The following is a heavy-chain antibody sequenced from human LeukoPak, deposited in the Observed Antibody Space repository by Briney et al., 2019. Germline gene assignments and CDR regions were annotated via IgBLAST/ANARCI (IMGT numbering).Heavy chain of an antibody. CDR1: GFTFSSYA. CDR2: ISSNGGST. Sequence: PGGSLRLSCAASGFTFSSYAMPWVHQAPGKGLEYVSAISSNGGSTYYANSVKGRFTISRDNSKNTLYLQMGSLRAEDMAVYYCARAQRYGDSDYWGQGTLVTVSS. D-gene: IGHD4-17*01. J-gene: IGHJ4*02. V-gene: IGHV3-64*01. CDR3: ARAQRYGDSDY.